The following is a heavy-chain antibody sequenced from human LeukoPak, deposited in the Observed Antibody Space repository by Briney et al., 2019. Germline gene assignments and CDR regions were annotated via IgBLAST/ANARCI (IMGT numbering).Heavy chain of an antibody. Sequence: PGGSLRLSCAASGFTFSSYGMHWVRQAPGKGLEWVAFIRYDGSNEYYADSVKGRFTISRDNSKNTLYLQMNSLRAEDTAVYYCAKSSLITMIVVASEWYFDLWGRGTLVTVSS. CDR2: IRYDGSNE. V-gene: IGHV3-30*02. CDR1: GFTFSSYG. D-gene: IGHD3-22*01. J-gene: IGHJ2*01. CDR3: AKSSLITMIVVASEWYFDL.